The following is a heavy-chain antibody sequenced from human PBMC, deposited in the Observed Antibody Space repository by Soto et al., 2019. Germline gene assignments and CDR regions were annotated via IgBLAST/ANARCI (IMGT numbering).Heavy chain of an antibody. Sequence: DVQLVESGGGLVKPGGSLRLSCADSGFNFITFSMNWVRQAQGKGLELVSSISASSSSIYYSESVKGRFTVSRDNAKTSLYLQMNSLTAEDKALYYCVRDAYNVEAFDIWGQGTTVTVSA. CDR1: GFNFITFS. D-gene: IGHD1-20*01. J-gene: IGHJ3*02. CDR2: ISASSSSI. CDR3: VRDAYNVEAFDI. V-gene: IGHV3-21*01.